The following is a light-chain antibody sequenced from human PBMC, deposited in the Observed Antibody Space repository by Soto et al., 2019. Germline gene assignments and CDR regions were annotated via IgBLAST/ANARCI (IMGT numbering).Light chain of an antibody. Sequence: DIQMTQSPSSLSASVGDRVTITCQASQDISKYLNWYQQKPGKAPKLLIYDASNLETGVPSRFSGSGSGTDFSFTISSLQPEDIATYYCQKYDNVPLTFGVGTKVEIK. V-gene: IGKV1-33*01. CDR1: QDISKY. CDR3: QKYDNVPLT. CDR2: DAS. J-gene: IGKJ4*01.